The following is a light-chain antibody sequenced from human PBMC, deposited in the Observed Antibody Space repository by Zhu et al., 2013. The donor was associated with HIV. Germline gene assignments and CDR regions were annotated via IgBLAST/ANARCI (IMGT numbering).Light chain of an antibody. CDR3: QQYNNWRT. Sequence: EIVLTQSPGTLSLSPGERATLSCRASQSVYSSYLAWYQQKPGQAPRLLIYGASTRATGIPARFSGSGSGTEFTLTISSLQSEDFAVYYCQQYNNWRTFGQGTKLEIK. J-gene: IGKJ2*01. V-gene: IGKV3-15*01. CDR1: QSVYSSY. CDR2: GAS.